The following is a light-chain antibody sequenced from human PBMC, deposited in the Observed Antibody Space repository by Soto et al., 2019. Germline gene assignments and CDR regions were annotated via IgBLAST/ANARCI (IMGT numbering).Light chain of an antibody. CDR3: KQTNYFPIT. V-gene: IGKV1-12*01. J-gene: IGKJ5*01. CDR2: SAY. CDR1: QGISSW. Sequence: DIQMTQSPSSVSASVGDRVTISCRASQGISSWLAWYQQKPGAAPKLLIYSAYNLESGVQSRFSGSGSGTDFTLTIRSLQPDDFATHYCKQTNYFPITFGQGTRLEIK.